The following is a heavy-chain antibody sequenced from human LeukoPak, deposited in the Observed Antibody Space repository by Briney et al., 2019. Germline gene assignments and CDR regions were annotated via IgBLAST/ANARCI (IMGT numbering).Heavy chain of an antibody. CDR1: GFTFGDYA. CDR3: TRRVGATTFDC. D-gene: IGHD1-26*01. J-gene: IGHJ4*02. CDR2: IRSKAYGGTT. V-gene: IGHV3-49*04. Sequence: GGSLRLSCTASGFTFGDYAMSWVRQAPGKGLEWVGFIRSKAYGGTTEYAASVKGRFTISRDDSKSIAYLQMNSLKTEDTAVYYCTRRVGATTFDCWGQGTLVTVSS.